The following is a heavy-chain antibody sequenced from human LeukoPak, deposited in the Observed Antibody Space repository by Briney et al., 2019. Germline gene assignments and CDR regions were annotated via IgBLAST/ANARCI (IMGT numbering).Heavy chain of an antibody. CDR2: INPGGGST. J-gene: IGHJ4*02. CDR1: GYTFTNYY. Sequence: ASVKVSFKASGYTFTNYYIHWVRQAPGQGLEWMGIINPGGGSTNYAEKFQGRVAMTRDTSTSTVYVELNSLRSEDTAVYYCAREYSSGWYVDYWGQGTLVTVSS. V-gene: IGHV1-46*01. D-gene: IGHD6-19*01. CDR3: AREYSSGWYVDY.